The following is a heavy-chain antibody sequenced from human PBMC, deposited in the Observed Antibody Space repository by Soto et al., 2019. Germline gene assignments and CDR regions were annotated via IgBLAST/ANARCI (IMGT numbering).Heavy chain of an antibody. J-gene: IGHJ5*02. D-gene: IGHD4-17*01. CDR3: ARGITVTKRGYGNWFDP. V-gene: IGHV4-30-2*01. CDR2: IYHSGST. Sequence: QLQLQESGSGLVKPSQTLSLTCAVSGGSISSGGYSWSWIRQPPGKGLEWIGYIYHSGSTYYNPSLKSRVTISVDRSKNQFPLKLSSVTAADTAVYYCARGITVTKRGYGNWFDPWGQGTLVTVSS. CDR1: GGSISSGGYS.